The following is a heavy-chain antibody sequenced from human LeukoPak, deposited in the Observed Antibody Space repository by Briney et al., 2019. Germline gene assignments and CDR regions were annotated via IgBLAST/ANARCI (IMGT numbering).Heavy chain of an antibody. D-gene: IGHD3-22*01. V-gene: IGHV1-2*02. CDR2: INPNSGGT. J-gene: IGHJ3*02. CDR1: GYTFTDYY. CDR3: ARGAGYYKANAFDI. Sequence: GASVRVSCKASGYTFTDYYMHWVRQAPGQGLEWMGWINPNSGGTNYAQKFQGRVTMTRDTSISTAYMELSRLRSDDTAVYYCARGAGYYKANAFDIWGQGTMVTVSS.